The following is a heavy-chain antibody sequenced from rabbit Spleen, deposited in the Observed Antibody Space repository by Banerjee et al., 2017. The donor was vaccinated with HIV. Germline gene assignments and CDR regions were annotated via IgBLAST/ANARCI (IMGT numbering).Heavy chain of an antibody. Sequence: QSLEESGGDLVKPGASLTLTCTASGIDFNSGYDAYWVRQAPGKGLEWIGYIDPIFRTTHYASWVNGRFTISRDIDQNALYLQLSSLTAADTATYFCVRDQARMLDLWGPGTLVTVS. J-gene: IGHJ4*01. CDR3: VRDQARMLDL. CDR1: GIDFNSGYD. D-gene: IGHD6-1*01. V-gene: IGHV1S40*01. CDR2: IDPIFRTT.